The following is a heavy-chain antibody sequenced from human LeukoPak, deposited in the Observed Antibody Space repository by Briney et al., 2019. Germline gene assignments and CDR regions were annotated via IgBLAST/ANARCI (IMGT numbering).Heavy chain of an antibody. V-gene: IGHV3-23*01. CDR1: GFSFSSYA. J-gene: IGHJ4*02. CDR2: ISGSGGST. Sequence: GGSLTLSCAASGFSFSSYAMSWVRQPPGKGLEWVSGISGSGGSTYYADSVEGRFTPSRENTKNTLYMQKNSMTAETTAVYYCATVDYQLLLFPLGSSFDFWGQGTLVTVSS. CDR3: ATVDYQLLLFPLGSSFDF. D-gene: IGHD2-2*01.